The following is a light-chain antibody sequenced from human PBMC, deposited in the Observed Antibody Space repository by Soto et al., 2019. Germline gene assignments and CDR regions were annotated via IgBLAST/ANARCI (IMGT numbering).Light chain of an antibody. V-gene: IGLV1-40*01. CDR2: HNS. J-gene: IGLJ1*01. CDR1: SSNIGAGYD. CDR3: PSYDSGLSAFYV. Sequence: QSVLTQPPSVSGAPGQRVTISCTGSSSNIGAGYDVHWYQQLPGTAPKLLIYHNSDRPSGVPDRFSGSKSGTSASLAITGLQAEDEADYYCPSYDSGLSAFYVFGTGTKLTVL.